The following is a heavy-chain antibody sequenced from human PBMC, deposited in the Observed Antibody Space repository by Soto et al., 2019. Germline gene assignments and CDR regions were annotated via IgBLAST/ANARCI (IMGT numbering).Heavy chain of an antibody. D-gene: IGHD2-2*01. V-gene: IGHV1-69*13. J-gene: IGHJ5*02. CDR2: IIPIFGTA. CDR1: GGTFSSYA. CDR3: ARGLPTDIVVVPAATRRPNWFEP. Sequence: ASVNVSCKASGGTFSSYAISWLRQAPGQGLEWMGGIIPIFGTANYAQKFQGRVTITADESTSTAYMELSSLRSEDTAVYYCARGLPTDIVVVPAATRRPNWFEPWGQGTLVTAPQ.